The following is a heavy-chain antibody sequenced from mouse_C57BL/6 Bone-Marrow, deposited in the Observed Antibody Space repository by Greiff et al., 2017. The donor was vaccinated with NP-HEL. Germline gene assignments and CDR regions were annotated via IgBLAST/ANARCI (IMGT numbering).Heavy chain of an antibody. CDR2: IHPNSGST. J-gene: IGHJ3*01. CDR3: ARRQLRAWFAY. Sequence: QVQLQQPGAELVKPGASVKLSCKASGYTFTSYWMHWVKQRPGQGLEWIGMIHPNSGSTNYNEKFKSKATLTVDKSSSKAYMQLSSLTSEDSAVYYCARRQLRAWFAYWGQGTLVTVSA. V-gene: IGHV1-64*01. D-gene: IGHD3-2*02. CDR1: GYTFTSYW.